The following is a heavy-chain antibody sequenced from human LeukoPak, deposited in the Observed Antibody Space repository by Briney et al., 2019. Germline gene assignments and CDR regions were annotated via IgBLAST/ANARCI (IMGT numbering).Heavy chain of an antibody. D-gene: IGHD3-10*01. J-gene: IGHJ4*02. CDR2: VSESGVGT. CDR1: GFTFSTYV. CDR3: ARIYGSGSYWDY. V-gene: IGHV3-23*01. Sequence: PGGSLRLSCVASGFTFSTYVMGWVRQVPGKGLEWVSSVSESGVGTYYVDSVKGRFTISRDNSKDTLSLQMNSLRAEDTAVYYCARIYGSGSYWDYWGQGTLVTVSS.